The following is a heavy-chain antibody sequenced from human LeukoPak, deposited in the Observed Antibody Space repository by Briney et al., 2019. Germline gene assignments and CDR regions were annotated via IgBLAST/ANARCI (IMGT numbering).Heavy chain of an antibody. CDR3: ARGLNTSPGVDY. CDR2: IKEDGSQK. CDR1: GFTFSNYW. J-gene: IGHJ4*02. D-gene: IGHD3-16*01. V-gene: IGHV3-7*01. Sequence: GGSLRLSCAASGFTFSNYWMNWVRQAPGKGLEWVANIKEDGSQKYYVESVEGRFTVSRDNAKNSVYLQMSSLRDEDTAVYYCARGLNTSPGVDYWGQGTLVTVSS.